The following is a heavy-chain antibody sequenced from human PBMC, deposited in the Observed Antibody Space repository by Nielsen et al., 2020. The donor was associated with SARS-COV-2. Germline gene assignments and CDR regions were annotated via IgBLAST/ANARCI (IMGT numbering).Heavy chain of an antibody. Sequence: GESLKISYAASGFTFSSYEMNWVRQAPGKGLEWVSYISSSGSTIYYADSVKGRFTISRDNAKNSLYLQMNSLRAEDTAVYYCARDGTTVTGYYYYGMDVWGQGTTVTVSS. D-gene: IGHD4-17*01. J-gene: IGHJ6*02. CDR3: ARDGTTVTGYYYYGMDV. CDR2: ISSSGSTI. V-gene: IGHV3-48*03. CDR1: GFTFSSYE.